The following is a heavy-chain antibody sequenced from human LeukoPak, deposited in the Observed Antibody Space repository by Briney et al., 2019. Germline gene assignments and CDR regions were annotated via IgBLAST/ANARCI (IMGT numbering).Heavy chain of an antibody. CDR1: GFTFGDHA. D-gene: IGHD3-3*01. V-gene: IGHV3-7*03. CDR2: IKEDGTEK. CDR3: ARPHNNWRWYFDL. Sequence: GGSLRLSCAVSGFTFGDHALHWVRQSPGKGLEWVANIKEDGTEKYYVDSVKGRFTIFRDNAKNSLYLQMNSLRAEDTAVYYCARPHNNWRWYFDLWGRGTLVTVSS. J-gene: IGHJ2*01.